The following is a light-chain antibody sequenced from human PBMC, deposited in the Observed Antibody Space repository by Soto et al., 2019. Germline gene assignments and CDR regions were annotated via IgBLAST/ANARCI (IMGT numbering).Light chain of an antibody. V-gene: IGKV3-11*01. Sequence: EIVLTQSPATLSLSPGETATLSCRASQSVSSHFAWYQQKPGQAPRLLIYEASKRATGIPTRFSGSGSGTDYTLTISGLETEDFAVYYCQQRTNWPSTFGQGTKLEIK. CDR2: EAS. CDR3: QQRTNWPST. CDR1: QSVSSH. J-gene: IGKJ2*02.